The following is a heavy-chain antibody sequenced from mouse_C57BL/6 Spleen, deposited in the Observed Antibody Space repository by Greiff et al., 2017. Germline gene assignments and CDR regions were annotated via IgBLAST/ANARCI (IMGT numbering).Heavy chain of an antibody. CDR2: IHPNSGST. Sequence: QVQLQQPGAELVKPGASVKLSCKASGYTFTSYWMHWVKQRPGQGLEWIGMIHPNSGSTNYNEKFKSKATLTVDKSSSTAYMQLSSLTSEDSAVYYCARIATVVATWHWYFDVWGTGTTVTVSS. V-gene: IGHV1-64*01. CDR1: GYTFTSYW. J-gene: IGHJ1*03. D-gene: IGHD1-1*01. CDR3: ARIATVVATWHWYFDV.